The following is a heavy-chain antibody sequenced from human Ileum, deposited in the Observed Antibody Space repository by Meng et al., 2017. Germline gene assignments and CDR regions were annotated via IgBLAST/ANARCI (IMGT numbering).Heavy chain of an antibody. D-gene: IGHD6-6*01. J-gene: IGHJ5*02. CDR1: GFSLNTVGVG. CDR2: IYWDDEY. V-gene: IGHV2-5*02. Sequence: QITLKESGPTLVEPTETLTLTCTFSGFSLNTVGVGVGWIRQPPGKALEWLALIYWDDEYRYSPSLRSRLTITKDNSRNQVVLRMTNVAPVDAGTYYCVHRLVAAQHWFDPWGQGTLVTVSS. CDR3: VHRLVAAQHWFDP.